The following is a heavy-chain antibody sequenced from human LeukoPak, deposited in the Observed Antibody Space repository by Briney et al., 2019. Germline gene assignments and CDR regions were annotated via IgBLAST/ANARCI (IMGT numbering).Heavy chain of an antibody. Sequence: NPSETLSLTCTVSGGSISSSSYYWGWIRQPPGKGLEWIGSIYYSGSTYYNPSLKSRVTISVDTSKNQFSLKLSSVTAADTAVYYCAREPNRYMVRGVKDYWGQGTLVTVSS. V-gene: IGHV4-39*07. CDR3: AREPNRYMVRGVKDY. CDR1: GGSISSSSYY. D-gene: IGHD3-10*01. J-gene: IGHJ4*02. CDR2: IYYSGST.